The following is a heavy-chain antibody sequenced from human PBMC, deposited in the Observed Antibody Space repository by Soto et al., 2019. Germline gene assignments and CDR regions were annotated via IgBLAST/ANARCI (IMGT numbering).Heavy chain of an antibody. CDR1: GGSISSGGYS. Sequence: SETLSLTCAVSGGSISSGGYSWSWIRQPPGKGLEWIGEINHSGSTNYNPSLKSRVTISVDTSKNQFSLKLSSVTAADTAVYYCARGQGIAAAGTQAKGMYYFDYWGQGTLVTVSS. CDR2: INHSGST. CDR3: ARGQGIAAAGTQAKGMYYFDY. J-gene: IGHJ4*02. D-gene: IGHD6-13*01. V-gene: IGHV4-30-2*01.